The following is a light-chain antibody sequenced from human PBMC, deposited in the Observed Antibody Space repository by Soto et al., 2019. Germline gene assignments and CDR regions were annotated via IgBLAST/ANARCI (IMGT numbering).Light chain of an antibody. Sequence: QSVLTQPASVSGSPGQSIAISCTGTSNDVGGYNYVSWYQQHPVKAPQLIIYDVTNRPSGVSDRFSGSKSGNTASLTISGLQAEDEAEYYCSSYTSSSTPYVFGTGTKVTVL. J-gene: IGLJ1*01. V-gene: IGLV2-14*01. CDR2: DVT. CDR3: SSYTSSSTPYV. CDR1: SNDVGGYNY.